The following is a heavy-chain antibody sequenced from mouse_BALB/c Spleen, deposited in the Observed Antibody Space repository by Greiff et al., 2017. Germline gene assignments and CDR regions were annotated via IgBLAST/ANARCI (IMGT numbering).Heavy chain of an antibody. CDR1: GFTFTDYY. V-gene: IGHV7-3*02. D-gene: IGHD1-1*01. J-gene: IGHJ1*01. Sequence: EVMLVESGGGLVQPGGSLRLSCATSGFTFTDYYMSWVRQPPGKALEWLGFIRNKANGYTTEYSASVKGRFTISRDNSQSILYLQMNTLRAEDSATYYCARAYYSGSSSYFDVWGAGTTVTVSS. CDR3: ARAYYSGSSSYFDV. CDR2: IRNKANGYTT.